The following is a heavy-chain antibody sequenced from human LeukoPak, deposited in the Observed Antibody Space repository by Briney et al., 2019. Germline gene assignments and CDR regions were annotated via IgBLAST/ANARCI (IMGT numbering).Heavy chain of an antibody. CDR3: AGGGYSSSWYGDFDY. J-gene: IGHJ4*02. Sequence: PSETLSLTWTVSGGSISSYYWSWIRQPPGKGLEWIGYIYYSGSTNYNPSLKSRVTISVAPSKNQFSLKLSSVTAADTAVYYCAGGGYSSSWYGDFDYWGQGTLVTVTS. D-gene: IGHD6-13*01. V-gene: IGHV4-59*01. CDR2: IYYSGST. CDR1: GGSISSYY.